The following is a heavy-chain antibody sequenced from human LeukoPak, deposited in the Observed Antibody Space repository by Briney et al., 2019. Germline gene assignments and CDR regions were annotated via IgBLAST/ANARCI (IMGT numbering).Heavy chain of an antibody. CDR2: ISSSSSYI. V-gene: IGHV3-21*01. CDR1: GFTFSSYS. Sequence: QPGGSLRLSCAASGFTFSSYSMNWVRQAPGKGLEWVSSISSSSSYIYYADSVKGRFTISRDNAKNSLYLQMNSLRAEDTAVYYCARTASSGDYSRLWVDIWGQGTMVTVSS. CDR3: ARTASSGDYSRLWVDI. J-gene: IGHJ3*02. D-gene: IGHD3-22*01.